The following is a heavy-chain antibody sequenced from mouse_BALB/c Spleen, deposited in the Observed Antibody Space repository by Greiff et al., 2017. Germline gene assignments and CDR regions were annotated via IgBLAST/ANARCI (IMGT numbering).Heavy chain of an antibody. D-gene: IGHD2-1*01. CDR2: ISYSGST. Sequence: EVKVEESGPGLVKPSQSLSLTCTVTGYSITSDYAWNWIRQFPGNKLEWMGYISYSGSTSYNPSLKSRISITRDTSKNQFFLQLNSVTTEDTATYYCAGGKGAWFAYWGQGTLVTVSA. CDR1: GYSITSDYA. V-gene: IGHV3-2*02. J-gene: IGHJ3*01. CDR3: AGGKGAWFAY.